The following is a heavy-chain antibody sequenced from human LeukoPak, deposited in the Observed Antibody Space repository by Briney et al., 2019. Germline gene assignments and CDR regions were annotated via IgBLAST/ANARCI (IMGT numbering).Heavy chain of an antibody. Sequence: SETLSLTCAVYGGSFSGYFWTWIRQPPGEGLEWIGEINDSGSTNYNPSLKSRVTISVDTSKNQFSLKLSSVTAADTAVYYCARNSEYSRSLDYWGQGTLVTVSS. V-gene: IGHV4-34*01. J-gene: IGHJ4*02. CDR2: INDSGST. CDR3: ARNSEYSRSLDY. D-gene: IGHD6-6*01. CDR1: GGSFSGYF.